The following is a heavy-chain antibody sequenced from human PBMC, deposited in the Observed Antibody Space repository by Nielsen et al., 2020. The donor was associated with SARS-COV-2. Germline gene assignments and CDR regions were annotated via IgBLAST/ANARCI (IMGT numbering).Heavy chain of an antibody. CDR2: IYSGGTGT. CDR3: VKDLEDRTIVYYGMDV. Sequence: GESLKISCAASGFTFSSYAMSWVRQAPGKGLEWVSVIYSGGTGTYYADSVKGRFTISRDNSKNMLYLQMNSLRAEDTAVYYCVKDLEDRTIVYYGMDVWGQGTTVTVSS. V-gene: IGHV3-23*03. D-gene: IGHD5-18*01. J-gene: IGHJ6*02. CDR1: GFTFSSYA.